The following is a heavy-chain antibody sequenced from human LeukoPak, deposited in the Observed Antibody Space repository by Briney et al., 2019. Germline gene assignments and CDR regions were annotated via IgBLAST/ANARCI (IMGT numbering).Heavy chain of an antibody. CDR3: AKISGDDSSDY. Sequence: GGSLRLSCAASGFTFSSYAMSWVRQAPGEGLEWVSAISGSGGSTYYADSVKGRFTISRDNSKNTLYLQMNSLRAEDTAVFYCAKISGDDSSDYWGQGTLVTVSS. V-gene: IGHV3-23*01. CDR1: GFTFSSYA. D-gene: IGHD3-22*01. CDR2: ISGSGGST. J-gene: IGHJ4*02.